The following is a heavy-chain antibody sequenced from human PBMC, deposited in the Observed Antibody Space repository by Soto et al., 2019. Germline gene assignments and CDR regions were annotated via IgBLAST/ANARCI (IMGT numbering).Heavy chain of an antibody. CDR1: GFTVSSYD. CDR2: IGTAGDT. CDR3: ARGPYDILTGGYYYYYYGMDV. D-gene: IGHD3-9*01. Sequence: GSLRLSCAASGFTVSSYDMHWVRQATGKGLEWVSAIGTAGDTYYPGSVKGRFTISRENAKNSLYLQMNSLRAEDTAVYYCARGPYDILTGGYYYYYYGMDVWGQGTTVTVSS. V-gene: IGHV3-13*01. J-gene: IGHJ6*02.